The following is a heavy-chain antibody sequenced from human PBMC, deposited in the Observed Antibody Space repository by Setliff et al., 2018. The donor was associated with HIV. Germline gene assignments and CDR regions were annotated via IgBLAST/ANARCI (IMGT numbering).Heavy chain of an antibody. J-gene: IGHJ4*02. Sequence: SETLSLTCAVYGGSFSGYYWSWIRQPPGKGLEWIGEINHSGSTNYNPSLKSRVTISVDTSKNQFSLKLSSVTAADTAVYYCARTTVTIYYFDYWGQGTLVTSPQ. CDR3: ARTTVTIYYFDY. CDR2: INHSGST. V-gene: IGHV4-34*01. CDR1: GGSFSGYY. D-gene: IGHD4-17*01.